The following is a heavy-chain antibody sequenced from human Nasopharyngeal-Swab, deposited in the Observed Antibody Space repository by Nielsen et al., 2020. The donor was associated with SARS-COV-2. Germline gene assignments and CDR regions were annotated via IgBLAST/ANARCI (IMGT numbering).Heavy chain of an antibody. Sequence: ASVKVSCKASGYTFTGYYMHWVRQAPGQGLEWMGRINPNSGGTNYAQKFQGRVTMTRDTSISTAYMELSRLRSDDTAVYYCARDLRLNYYGSGSYANWFDPWGQGTLVTVSS. CDR3: ARDLRLNYYGSGSYANWFDP. CDR2: INPNSGGT. CDR1: GYTFTGYY. V-gene: IGHV1-2*06. D-gene: IGHD3-10*01. J-gene: IGHJ5*02.